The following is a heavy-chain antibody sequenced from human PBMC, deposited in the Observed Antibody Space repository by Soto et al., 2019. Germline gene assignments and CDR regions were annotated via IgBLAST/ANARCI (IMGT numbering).Heavy chain of an antibody. V-gene: IGHV4-59*02. D-gene: IGHD6-13*01. Sequence: PSETLSLTCTVSGGSVSSYYWSWIRQPPGKGLEWIGYIYYSGSTNYNPSLKSRVTISVDTSKNQFSLKLSSVTAADTAVYYCAAASSSYGMDVWGQGTTVTVSS. J-gene: IGHJ6*02. CDR2: IYYSGST. CDR3: AAASSSYGMDV. CDR1: GGSVSSYY.